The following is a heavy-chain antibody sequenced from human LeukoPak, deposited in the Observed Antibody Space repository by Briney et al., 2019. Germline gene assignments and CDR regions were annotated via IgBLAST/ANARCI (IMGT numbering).Heavy chain of an antibody. CDR1: GGSISSYY. CDR2: IYYSGST. V-gene: IGHV4-59*01. Sequence: SETLSLTCTVSGGSISSYYWSWIRQPPGKGLEWIGYIYYSGSTNYNPSLKSRVTISVDTSKDQFSLKLSSVTAADTAVYYCARRSSIMGSYLFYFDYWGQGTLVTVSS. J-gene: IGHJ4*02. CDR3: ARRSSIMGSYLFYFDY. D-gene: IGHD1-26*01.